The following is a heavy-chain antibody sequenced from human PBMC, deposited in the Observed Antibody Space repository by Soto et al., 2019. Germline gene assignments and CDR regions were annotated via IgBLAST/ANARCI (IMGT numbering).Heavy chain of an antibody. CDR1: RFTFTSNS. J-gene: IGHJ4*02. D-gene: IGHD2-21*02. V-gene: IGHV3-48*02. CDR2: ITSSSTTI. Sequence: LRLSCAASRFTFTSNSMNWVRQAPGKGLEWISYITSSSTTIYYADSVKGRFTISRDNAKNSVYLQLNSLRDEDTALYYCARGRVGTAYFDYWGQGALVTVSS. CDR3: ARGRVGTAYFDY.